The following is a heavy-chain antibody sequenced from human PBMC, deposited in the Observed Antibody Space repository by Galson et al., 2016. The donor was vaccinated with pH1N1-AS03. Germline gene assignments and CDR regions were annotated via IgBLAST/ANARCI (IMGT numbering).Heavy chain of an antibody. V-gene: IGHV3-23*01. CDR2: LGSGGDT. CDR3: TQGEGGGPDDD. D-gene: IGHD3-16*01. J-gene: IGHJ4*02. CDR1: AFPLRNYA. Sequence: SLRLSCAASAFPLRNYALRWVRQAPGKGLEWVSTLGSGGDTHYADSLKGRFTISRDKSKNTMYLQMNSMRAVDTAIYYCTQGEGGGPDDDWGQGTLVTVSS.